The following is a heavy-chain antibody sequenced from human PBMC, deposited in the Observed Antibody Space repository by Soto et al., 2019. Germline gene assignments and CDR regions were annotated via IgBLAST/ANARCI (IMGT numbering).Heavy chain of an antibody. CDR3: AKDPRGAYCGGDCLSRVYYFDY. J-gene: IGHJ4*02. D-gene: IGHD2-21*01. CDR2: ISYDGSNK. V-gene: IGHV3-30*18. CDR1: GFTFSSYG. Sequence: GGSLRLSCAASGFTFSSYGMHWVRQAPGKGLEWVAVISYDGSNKYYADSVKGRFTISRDNSKNTLYLQMNSLRAEDTAVYYCAKDPRGAYCGGDCLSRVYYFDYWGQGTLVTVSS.